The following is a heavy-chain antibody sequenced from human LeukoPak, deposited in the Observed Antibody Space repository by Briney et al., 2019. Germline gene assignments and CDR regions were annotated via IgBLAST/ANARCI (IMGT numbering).Heavy chain of an antibody. CDR1: GYTFTSYG. D-gene: IGHD3-3*01. J-gene: IGHJ6*03. Sequence: ASVKVSCKASGYTFTSYGISWVRQAPGQGLEWMGWISAYNGNTNYAQKLQGRVTMTTDTSTSTAYMELRSLRSDDTAVYYCARVGFPELYDFWSGDNYYMDVWGKGTTVTVSS. CDR3: ARVGFPELYDFWSGDNYYMDV. V-gene: IGHV1-18*01. CDR2: ISAYNGNT.